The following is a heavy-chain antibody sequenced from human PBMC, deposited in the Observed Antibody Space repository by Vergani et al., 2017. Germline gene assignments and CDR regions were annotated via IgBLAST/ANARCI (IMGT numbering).Heavy chain of an antibody. Sequence: QVQLVQSGAEVKTPGSSVKVSCKASGGTFSSYTISWVRQAPGQGLEWMGRIIPILGIAKYAQKFQGRVTITADKSTSTAYMELSSLRSEDTAVYYCARASDAAAGIRYWGQGTLVTVSS. J-gene: IGHJ4*02. D-gene: IGHD6-13*01. CDR1: GGTFSSYT. V-gene: IGHV1-69*02. CDR2: IIPILGIA. CDR3: ARASDAAAGIRY.